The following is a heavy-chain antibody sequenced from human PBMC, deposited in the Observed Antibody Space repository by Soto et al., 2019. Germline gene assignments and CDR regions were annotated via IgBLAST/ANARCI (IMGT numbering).Heavy chain of an antibody. Sequence: PGGSLRLSCAASGFTFSRYAMHWVRQAPGKGLEWVAIISYDGSSKYYADSVKGRFTISRDNSKNTLYLQMNSLRAEDTAVYYCARDPRQYSSGWFDYWGQG. J-gene: IGHJ5*01. D-gene: IGHD3-22*01. CDR2: ISYDGSSK. CDR3: ARDPRQYSSGWFDY. CDR1: GFTFSRYA. V-gene: IGHV3-30-3*01.